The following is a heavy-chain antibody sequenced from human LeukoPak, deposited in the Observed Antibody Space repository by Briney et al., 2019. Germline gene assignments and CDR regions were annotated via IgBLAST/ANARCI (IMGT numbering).Heavy chain of an antibody. V-gene: IGHV3-23*01. Sequence: GGSLRLSCAASGFTFSSYAMSWVRQAPAKGLEWDSAISGSGGSTYYADSVKGRFTISRDNSKNTLYLQMNSLRAEDTAVYYCAKVDQLLPDYWGQGTLVTVSS. CDR3: AKVDQLLPDY. CDR1: GFTFSSYA. J-gene: IGHJ4*02. D-gene: IGHD2-2*01. CDR2: ISGSGGST.